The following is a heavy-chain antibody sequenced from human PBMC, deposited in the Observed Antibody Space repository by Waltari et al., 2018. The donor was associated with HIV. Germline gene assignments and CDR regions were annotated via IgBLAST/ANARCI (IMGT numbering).Heavy chain of an antibody. Sequence: QVKLVESGGDWVRPGGSLRLSCAASGCTFSDHFMTWMRQAPGKGPEWVAYISGNAKASYYADSVRGRFVISRDNANNSLSLQMNSLRAEDTAIYYCARGVSSDRWGQGTLVAVSS. CDR3: ARGVSSDR. V-gene: IGHV3-11*01. J-gene: IGHJ5*02. CDR1: GCTFSDHF. CDR2: ISGNAKAS. D-gene: IGHD2-2*01.